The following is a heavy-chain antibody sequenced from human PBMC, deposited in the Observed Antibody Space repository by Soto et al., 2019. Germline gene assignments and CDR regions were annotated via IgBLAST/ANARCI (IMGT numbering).Heavy chain of an antibody. V-gene: IGHV4-59*12. CDR3: ARSVTP. Sequence: SETLSLTCTVSGGSINSYFWSWIRQPPGKGLEYIGYIYYTGGTDYNPSLTSRLTISVDTSKNQFSLKLSSVTAADTAVYYCARSVTPWGQGTLVTVSS. CDR1: GGSINSYF. CDR2: IYYTGGT. J-gene: IGHJ5*02. D-gene: IGHD3-10*01.